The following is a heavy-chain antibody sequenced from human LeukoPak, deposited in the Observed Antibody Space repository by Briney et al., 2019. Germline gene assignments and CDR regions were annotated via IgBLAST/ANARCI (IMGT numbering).Heavy chain of an antibody. Sequence: GGSLRLSRAASGFTFSCSAMHWVRQASGKGVEWVGRIRRKANSYATAYAASGKSMITISRDDSKNTAYLQMTSLKTEYTAVYYCSSVGYDSSGSQSSDWGQGTLVTVSS. D-gene: IGHD3-22*01. CDR1: GFTFSCSA. V-gene: IGHV3-73*01. J-gene: IGHJ4*02. CDR3: SSVGYDSSGSQSSD. CDR2: IRRKANSYAT.